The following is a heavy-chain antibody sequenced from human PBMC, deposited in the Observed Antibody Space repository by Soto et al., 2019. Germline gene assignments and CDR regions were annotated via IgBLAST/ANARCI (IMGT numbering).Heavy chain of an antibody. D-gene: IGHD2-15*01. V-gene: IGHV4-34*01. Sequence: SETLSLTCAVYGGSFSGYYWSWIRQPPGKGLEWIGEINHSGSTNYNPSLKSRVTISVDTSKNQFSLKLSSVTAADTAVYYCARLYCSGGSCYSGYYYYMDVWGKGTTVTVSS. CDR2: INHSGST. CDR1: GGSFSGYY. J-gene: IGHJ6*03. CDR3: ARLYCSGGSCYSGYYYYMDV.